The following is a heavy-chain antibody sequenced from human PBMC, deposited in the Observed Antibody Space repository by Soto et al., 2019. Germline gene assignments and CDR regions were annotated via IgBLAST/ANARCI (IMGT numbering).Heavy chain of an antibody. CDR2: ISRSGDNI. D-gene: IGHD3-22*01. CDR3: ARREYYDTTGSFDY. Sequence: EVQLLESGGGLVQPGGSLRLSCAASGFTFSLCAMSWVRQAPGKGLEWVSAISRSGDNIYYAGSVKGRFTISRDNSRNTLYLQMNSLRAEDTAVYYCARREYYDTTGSFDYWCQGTLVSVS. V-gene: IGHV3-23*01. CDR1: GFTFSLCA. J-gene: IGHJ4*02.